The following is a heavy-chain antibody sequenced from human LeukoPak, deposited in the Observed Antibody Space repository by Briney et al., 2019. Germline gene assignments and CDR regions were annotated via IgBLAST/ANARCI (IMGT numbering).Heavy chain of an antibody. Sequence: TLSRTCAVSGCSISSGGCSWSWIRHPPGKGLEWIGYIYYSGSTYYNPSLKSRVTISVDTSKNQFSLKLSSVTAADTAVYYCAREIYGDYVWGQGTLVTVSS. CDR3: AREIYGDYV. CDR1: GCSISSGGCS. CDR2: IYYSGST. J-gene: IGHJ4*02. V-gene: IGHV4-30-4*07. D-gene: IGHD4-17*01.